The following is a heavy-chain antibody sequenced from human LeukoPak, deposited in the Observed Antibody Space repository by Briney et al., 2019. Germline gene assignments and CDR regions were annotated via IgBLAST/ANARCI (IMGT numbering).Heavy chain of an antibody. Sequence: GGSLRLSCAASGFNFRAYAMTWVRQAPGKGLDCVSGISGSGGTTYYADSVRGRFTISRDNSKNTVYLQLNNLRAEDTAVYYCAKDGVATQHALDIWGHGTMVTVSS. V-gene: IGHV3-23*01. CDR1: GFNFRAYA. CDR3: AKDGVATQHALDI. CDR2: ISGSGGTT. J-gene: IGHJ3*02. D-gene: IGHD5-12*01.